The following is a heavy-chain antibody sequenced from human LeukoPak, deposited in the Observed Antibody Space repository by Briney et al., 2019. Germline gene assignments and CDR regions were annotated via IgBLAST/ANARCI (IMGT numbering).Heavy chain of an antibody. Sequence: GASVKVSCKASGYTFTSYAMHWVRQAPGQRLEWMGWINAGNGNTKYSQKFQGRVTITRDTSASTAYMELSSLRSEDTAVYYCARDQEVLWFGEIDYWGQGTLVTVSS. CDR3: ARDQEVLWFGEIDY. D-gene: IGHD3-10*01. J-gene: IGHJ4*02. CDR2: INAGNGNT. V-gene: IGHV1-3*01. CDR1: GYTFTSYA.